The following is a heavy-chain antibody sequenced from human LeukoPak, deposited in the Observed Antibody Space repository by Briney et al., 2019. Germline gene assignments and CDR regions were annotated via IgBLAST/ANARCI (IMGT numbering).Heavy chain of an antibody. D-gene: IGHD3-9*01. CDR3: ARVITGRYFDWLLAYYYYYYMDV. CDR2: INPSGGST. V-gene: IGHV1-46*01. CDR1: GYTFTSYY. Sequence: ASVKVSCKASGYTFTSYYMHWVRQAPGQGLEWMGIINPSGGSTNYAQKFQGRVTMTRDTSTSTAYMELRSLRSDDTAVYYCARVITGRYFDWLLAYYYYYYMDVWGKGTTVTISS. J-gene: IGHJ6*03.